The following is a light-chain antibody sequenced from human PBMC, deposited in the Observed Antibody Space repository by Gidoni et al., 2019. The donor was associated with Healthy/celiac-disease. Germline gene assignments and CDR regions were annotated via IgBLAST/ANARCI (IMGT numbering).Light chain of an antibody. J-gene: IGKJ2*01. CDR3: QQLNSYPFLYT. CDR1: QGISSY. CDR2: AAS. V-gene: IGKV1-9*01. Sequence: DIQLTQSPSFLSASVGDRVTITCRASQGISSYLAWYQQQPGKAPTLLIYAASTLQSGVPSRFSGSGSGTEFTLTISSLQPEDFATYYCQQLNSYPFLYTFGQGTKLEIK.